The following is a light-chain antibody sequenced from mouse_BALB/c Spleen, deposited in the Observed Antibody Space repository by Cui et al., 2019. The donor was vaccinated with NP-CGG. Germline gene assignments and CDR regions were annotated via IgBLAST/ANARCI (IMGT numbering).Light chain of an antibody. Sequence: QAVVTQESALTTSPGETVTLTCRSSIGAVTTSNYANWVQEKPDHLFTGLIGGNNNRVPGVPARFSGSLIGDKAALTITGAQTEDEAIYFCALWYSNHWVFGGGAKTDCP. CDR1: IGAVTTSNY. CDR2: GNN. V-gene: IGLV1*01. J-gene: IGLJ1*01. CDR3: ALWYSNHWV.